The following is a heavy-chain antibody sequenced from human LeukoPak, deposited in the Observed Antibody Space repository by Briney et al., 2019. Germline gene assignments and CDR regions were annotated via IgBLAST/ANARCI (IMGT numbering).Heavy chain of an antibody. D-gene: IGHD2-21*02. Sequence: PSETLSLTCTVSGGSIRSYYWSWIRQPPGKGLEWIGYIYYSGSTNYNPSLKSRVTISVDTSKNQFSLKLSSVTAADTAVYYCAGRRVVTAFNWFDPWGQGTLVTVSS. CDR3: AGRRVVTAFNWFDP. CDR2: IYYSGST. J-gene: IGHJ5*02. CDR1: GGSIRSYY. V-gene: IGHV4-59*01.